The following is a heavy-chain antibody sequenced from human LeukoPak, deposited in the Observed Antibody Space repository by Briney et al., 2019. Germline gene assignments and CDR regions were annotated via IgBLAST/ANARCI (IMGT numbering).Heavy chain of an antibody. D-gene: IGHD3-9*01. CDR3: ARNPYDILTGSPGGRYYYMDV. J-gene: IGHJ6*03. Sequence: SETLSLTCAVYGGSFSGYYWSWIRQPPGKGLEWIGEINHSGSTNYNPSLKSRVTISVDTSKNQFSLKLSSVTAADTAVYYCARNPYDILTGSPGGRYYYMDVWGKGTTVTISS. V-gene: IGHV4-34*01. CDR2: INHSGST. CDR1: GGSFSGYY.